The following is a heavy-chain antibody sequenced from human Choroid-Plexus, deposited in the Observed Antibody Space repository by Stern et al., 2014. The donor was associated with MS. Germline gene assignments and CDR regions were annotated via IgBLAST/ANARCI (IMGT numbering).Heavy chain of an antibody. J-gene: IGHJ5*02. CDR1: GFTFGSCA. V-gene: IGHV3-30*18. CDR3: AKDRQYLTYFFDH. Sequence: QDQLVESGGGVVQPGRPLRLSCVASGFTFGSCAMPWVRQAPGMGMGGGAGVSYDGSNKYYADSVKGRFTISRDNSQNTLYMQMSSLRPEDTAVYYCAKDRQYLTYFFDHWGQGSLVTVSS. CDR2: VSYDGSNK. D-gene: IGHD2/OR15-2a*01.